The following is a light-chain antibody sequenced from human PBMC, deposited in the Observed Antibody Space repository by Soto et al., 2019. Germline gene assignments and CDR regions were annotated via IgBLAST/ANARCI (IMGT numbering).Light chain of an antibody. CDR3: QQYGSSGTV. CDR2: GAS. J-gene: IGKJ5*01. Sequence: EIVLTQSPGTLSLSPGERATLSCRASQSVTSSYLGWYQQKPGQAPRLLIYGASTRATGIPDRFSGSGSRTDFTLTISRLEPEDFAVYYCQQYGSSGTVFGQGTRLEIK. V-gene: IGKV3-20*01. CDR1: QSVTSSY.